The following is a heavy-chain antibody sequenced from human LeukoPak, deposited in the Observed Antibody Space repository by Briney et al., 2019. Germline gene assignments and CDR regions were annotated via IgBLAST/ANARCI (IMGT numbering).Heavy chain of an antibody. Sequence: PGRSLRLSCAASGFTFSSYGMHWVRQAPGKGLEWVAVISYDGSNKYYADSVKGRFTISRDNAKNSLYLQMNGLRVEDTALYYCTKNLVATIALYFDSWGQGTLVTVSS. D-gene: IGHD5-12*01. CDR3: TKNLVATIALYFDS. J-gene: IGHJ4*02. CDR1: GFTFSSYG. V-gene: IGHV3-30*18. CDR2: ISYDGSNK.